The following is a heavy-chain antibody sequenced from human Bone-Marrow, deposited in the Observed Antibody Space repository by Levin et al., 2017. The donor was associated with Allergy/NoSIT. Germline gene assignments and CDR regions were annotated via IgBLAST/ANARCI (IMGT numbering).Heavy chain of an antibody. J-gene: IGHJ6*02. D-gene: IGHD2-2*01. CDR2: IYSGGST. V-gene: IGHV3-53*01. Sequence: GGSLRLSCAASGFTVSSNYMSWVRQAPGKGLEWVSVIYSGGSTYYADSVKGRFTISRDNSKNTLYLQMNSLRAEDTAVYYCARPEAISYCSSTSCYSKYHDYGMDVWGQGTTVTVSS. CDR1: GFTVSSNY. CDR3: ARPEAISYCSSTSCYSKYHDYGMDV.